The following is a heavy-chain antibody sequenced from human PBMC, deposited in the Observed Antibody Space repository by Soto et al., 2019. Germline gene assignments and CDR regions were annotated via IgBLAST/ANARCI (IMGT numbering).Heavy chain of an antibody. J-gene: IGHJ1*01. D-gene: IGHD3-16*01. CDR1: GFCFSAYN. CDR3: VRSPKIGVRGAF. CDR2: IKVGSSRI. Sequence: GVSLRLSCIGSGFCFSAYNMNWGRQAPGKGLEWVSSIKVGSSRIYQPDSMKGRFTISRDDARNSVYLQINSLRAEDTALYFCVRSPKIGVRGAFWGRGTQVTVSS. V-gene: IGHV3-21*01.